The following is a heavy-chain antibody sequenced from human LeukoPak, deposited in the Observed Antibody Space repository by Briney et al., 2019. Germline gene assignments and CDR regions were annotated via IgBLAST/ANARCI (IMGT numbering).Heavy chain of an antibody. D-gene: IGHD6-19*01. Sequence: ASVTVSCKASGYTFTTYDINWVRQATGQGLEWMGWMNPNSGNTGYAQKFQGRVTMTRNTSITTAYMELSSLRSEDTAVYYCARGRGSGHKENWFDPWGQGTLVTVSS. V-gene: IGHV1-8*01. CDR2: MNPNSGNT. CDR1: GYTFTTYD. CDR3: ARGRGSGHKENWFDP. J-gene: IGHJ5*02.